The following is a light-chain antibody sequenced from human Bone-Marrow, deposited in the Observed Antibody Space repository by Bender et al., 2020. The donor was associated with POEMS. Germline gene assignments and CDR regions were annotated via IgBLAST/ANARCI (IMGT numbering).Light chain of an antibody. V-gene: IGLV1-44*01. Sequence: QSVLTQPPSASGAPGQRVTISCSGSSSNIGGHTVNWYQQFPRMAPKLLIYHNSQRPSGVPDRFSGSKSGTSASLAISGLQAEDEADYYCSSKRSINVVFGGGTKLTVL. CDR2: HNS. J-gene: IGLJ2*01. CDR1: SSNIGGHT. CDR3: SSKRSINVV.